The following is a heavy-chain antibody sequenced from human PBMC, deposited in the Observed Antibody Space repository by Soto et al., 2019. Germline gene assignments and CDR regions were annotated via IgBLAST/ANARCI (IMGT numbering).Heavy chain of an antibody. CDR2: IYHSGST. CDR3: AREVYDIVVVVAATRPNWFDP. Sequence: SETLSLTCAVSGYSISSGYYWGWIRQPPGKGLEWIGSIYHSGSTYYNPSLKSRVTISVDTSKNQFSLKLSSVTAADTAVYYCAREVYDIVVVVAATRPNWFDPGGKGTLVTVS. CDR1: GYSISSGYY. J-gene: IGHJ5*02. D-gene: IGHD2-15*01. V-gene: IGHV4-38-2*02.